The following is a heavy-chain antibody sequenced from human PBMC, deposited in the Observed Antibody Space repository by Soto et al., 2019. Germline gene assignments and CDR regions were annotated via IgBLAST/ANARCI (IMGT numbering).Heavy chain of an antibody. Sequence: SETLSLTCTVSGASINNYYWGWIRQPPGKGLEWIGYFYDSGSTHYNPSLESRVTISEDTSKNQFSLKLSSVTAADTAVYYCASSNIAAAGFYYYGMDVWGRGTTVTVS. J-gene: IGHJ6*02. V-gene: IGHV4-59*01. D-gene: IGHD6-13*01. CDR1: GASINNYY. CDR2: FYDSGST. CDR3: ASSNIAAAGFYYYGMDV.